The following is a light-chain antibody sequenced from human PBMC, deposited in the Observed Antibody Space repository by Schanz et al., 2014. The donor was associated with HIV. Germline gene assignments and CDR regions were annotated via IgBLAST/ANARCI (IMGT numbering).Light chain of an antibody. J-gene: IGLJ2*01. CDR3: SSYTSSSIVV. Sequence: QSVLTQPPSASGSPGQSVTISCIGTNSDVGGYNYVSWYQQHPGKAPKLIIYEVTKRPSGVPDRFSGSKSGNTASLTVSGLQTDDEADYYCSSYTSSSIVVFGGGTKLTVL. CDR1: NSDVGGYNY. V-gene: IGLV2-8*01. CDR2: EVT.